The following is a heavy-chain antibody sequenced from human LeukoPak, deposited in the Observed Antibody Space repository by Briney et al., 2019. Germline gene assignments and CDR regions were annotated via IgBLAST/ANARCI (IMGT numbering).Heavy chain of an antibody. D-gene: IGHD2/OR15-2a*01. V-gene: IGHV1-18*01. CDR2: ISAYNGNT. J-gene: IGHJ3*02. Sequence: ASVKVSCKASGYTFTSYDINWVRQATGQGLEWMGWISAYNGNTNYAQKLQGRVTMTTDTSTSTAYMELRSLRSDDTAVYYCAILLGDAFDIWGQGTMVTVSS. CDR1: GYTFTSYD. CDR3: AILLGDAFDI.